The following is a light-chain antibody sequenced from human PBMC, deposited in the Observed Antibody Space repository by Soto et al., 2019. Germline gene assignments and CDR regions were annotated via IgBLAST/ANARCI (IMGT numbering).Light chain of an antibody. CDR2: DVT. CDR3: SSYSGSTVV. V-gene: IGLV2-14*03. Sequence: QSALTQPASVSDSPGQSITISCTGTSRDVGGSDPVSWYQQYPGKAPKLMIYDVTNRPSGVADRFSGSKSGNTASLAISGLQAEDEADYYCSSYSGSTVVFGGVTQLTVL. J-gene: IGLJ3*02. CDR1: SRDVGGSDP.